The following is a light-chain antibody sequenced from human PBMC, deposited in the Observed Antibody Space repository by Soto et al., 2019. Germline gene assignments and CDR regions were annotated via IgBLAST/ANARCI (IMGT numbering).Light chain of an antibody. CDR2: GNT. CDR3: QSYDTSLRAYV. J-gene: IGLJ1*01. Sequence: QSALTQPPSVSGAPGQRVTISCTGSSSNIGAGYDVHWYQQLPRTAPKLLISGNTNRPSGVPDRFSGSKSDTSASLAITGLQAEDEADYYCQSYDTSLRAYVFGTGTKLTVL. V-gene: IGLV1-40*01. CDR1: SSNIGAGYD.